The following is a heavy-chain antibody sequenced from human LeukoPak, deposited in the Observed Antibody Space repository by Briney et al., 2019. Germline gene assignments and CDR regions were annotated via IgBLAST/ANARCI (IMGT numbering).Heavy chain of an antibody. V-gene: IGHV1-69*13. CDR2: ITPIFGTA. CDR3: AREWGLESSGYYYAY. J-gene: IGHJ4*02. Sequence: SVKVSCKASGGTFSRFTISWVRQAPGQGFEWMGGITPIFGTANFAQQFQGRVSITADESTSTAFMELSSLKSEDTAVYYCAREWGLESSGYYYAYWGQGTLVTVSS. D-gene: IGHD3-22*01. CDR1: GGTFSRFT.